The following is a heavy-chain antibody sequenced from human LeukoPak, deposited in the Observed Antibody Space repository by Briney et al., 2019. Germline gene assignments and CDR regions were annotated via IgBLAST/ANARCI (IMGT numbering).Heavy chain of an antibody. Sequence: SVKVSCKASGGTFSSYAISWVRQAPGQGLEWMGGIIPIFGTANYAQKFQGRVTITTDESTSTAYMELNSLRSEDTAVYYCAMSPPQLDIVVVPAAISWFDPWGQGTLVTVSS. CDR1: GGTFSSYA. CDR2: IIPIFGTA. D-gene: IGHD2-2*03. V-gene: IGHV1-69*05. CDR3: AMSPPQLDIVVVPAAISWFDP. J-gene: IGHJ5*02.